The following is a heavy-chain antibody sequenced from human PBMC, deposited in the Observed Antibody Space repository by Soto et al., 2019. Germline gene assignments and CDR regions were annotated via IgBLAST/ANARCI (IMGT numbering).Heavy chain of an antibody. Sequence: PVGSLRLSCAASGFTFSSYGMHWVRQAPGKGLEWVAVIWYDGSNKHYADPVKSRFTISRDNSKNTLSLQMNSLRAEDTAIYYCARDIDWYSNSSGFDNWGQGTLVTVSS. CDR2: IWYDGSNK. D-gene: IGHD1-26*01. CDR3: ARDIDWYSNSSGFDN. J-gene: IGHJ4*02. V-gene: IGHV3-33*01. CDR1: GFTFSSYG.